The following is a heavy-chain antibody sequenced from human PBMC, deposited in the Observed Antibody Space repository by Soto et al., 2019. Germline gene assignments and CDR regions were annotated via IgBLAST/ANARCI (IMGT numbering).Heavy chain of an antibody. CDR2: IYYSGST. D-gene: IGHD4-17*01. CDR3: ARVKATVTMENAFDI. Sequence: QVQLQESGPGLVKPSQTLSLTCTVSGGSISSGGYYWSWIRQHPGKGLEWIGYIYYSGSTYYNPSLKSRVTISVDTSKNQCSLKLSSVTAADTAVYYCARVKATVTMENAFDIWGQGTMVTVSS. CDR1: GGSISSGGYY. J-gene: IGHJ3*02. V-gene: IGHV4-31*03.